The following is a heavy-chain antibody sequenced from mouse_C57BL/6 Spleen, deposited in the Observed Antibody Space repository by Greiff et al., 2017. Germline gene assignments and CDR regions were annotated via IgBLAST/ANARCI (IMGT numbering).Heavy chain of an antibody. CDR3: AREDYGSSFYWYFDV. V-gene: IGHV5-16*01. CDR2: INYDGSST. Sequence: EVKLMESEGGLVQPGSSMKLSCTASGFTFSDYYMAWVRQVPEKGLEWVANINYDGSSTYYLDSLKSRFIISRDNAKNILYLQMSSLKSEHTATYYCAREDYGSSFYWYFDVWGTGTTVTVSS. CDR1: GFTFSDYY. D-gene: IGHD1-1*01. J-gene: IGHJ1*03.